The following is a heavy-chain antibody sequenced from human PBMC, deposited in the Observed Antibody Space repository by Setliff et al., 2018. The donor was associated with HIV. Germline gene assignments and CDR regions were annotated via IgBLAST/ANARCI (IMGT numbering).Heavy chain of an antibody. D-gene: IGHD6-19*01. CDR2: MNHSGNT. J-gene: IGHJ4*02. CDR3: ARGAGQWLRLVQGDSVVYFDF. V-gene: IGHV4-34*01. CDR1: GGSFSGYY. Sequence: SETLSLTCAVYGGSFSGYYWNWIRQSPGKGLEWIGEMNHSGNTNYNPSLKSRVTISMDMSKNQFSLNLASMTAADTAVYYCARGAGQWLRLVQGDSVVYFDFWGQGMLVTVSS.